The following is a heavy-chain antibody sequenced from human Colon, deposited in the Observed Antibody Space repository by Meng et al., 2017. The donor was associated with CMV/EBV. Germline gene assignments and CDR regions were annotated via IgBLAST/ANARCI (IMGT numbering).Heavy chain of an antibody. CDR2: IGIHDTVT. D-gene: IGHD3-3*01. CDR3: ARDGVRITIFGVDLYGMDV. V-gene: IGHV3-48*01. Sequence: GGSLRLSCAASGFTFSSHDMNWVRQAPGEGLEWVSYIGIHDTVTSYADSVKGRFTISRDNAKNTVYLEMNSLTAEDTAVYYCARDGVRITIFGVDLYGMDVWGQGTAVTVSS. J-gene: IGHJ6*02. CDR1: GFTFSSHD.